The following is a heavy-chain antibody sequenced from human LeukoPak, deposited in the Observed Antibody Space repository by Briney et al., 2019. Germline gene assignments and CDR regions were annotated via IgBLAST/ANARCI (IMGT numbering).Heavy chain of an antibody. CDR1: GGSFSGYY. J-gene: IGHJ4*02. Sequence: PSXTLSLTCAVYGGSFSGYYWSWIRQPPGKGLEWIGEINHSGRTNYNPSLKSRVTISVDTSKNQFSLKLSSVTAADTAVYYCASSNAVTTLPFDYWGQGTLVTVSS. V-gene: IGHV4-34*01. D-gene: IGHD4-17*01. CDR2: INHSGRT. CDR3: ASSNAVTTLPFDY.